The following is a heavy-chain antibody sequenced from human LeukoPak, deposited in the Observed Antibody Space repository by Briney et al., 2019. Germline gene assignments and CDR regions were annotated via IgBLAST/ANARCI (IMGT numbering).Heavy chain of an antibody. V-gene: IGHV4-4*07. CDR2: IYSSGST. D-gene: IGHD3-10*01. J-gene: IGHJ4*02. Sequence: SETLSLTCTVSGGSISSYYWSWIRQPAGKGLEWIGRIYSSGSTNYNPSLKSRVTMSVDSPKNQFSLKLSAVTAADTAVYYCARLQGSGSPPFDYWGQGTLVSVSS. CDR1: GGSISSYY. CDR3: ARLQGSGSPPFDY.